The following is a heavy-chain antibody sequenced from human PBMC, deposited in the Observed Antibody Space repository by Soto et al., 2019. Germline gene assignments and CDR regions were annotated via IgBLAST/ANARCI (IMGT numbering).Heavy chain of an antibody. V-gene: IGHV3-53*01. CDR2: IYSGGST. CDR3: GGGYCSGGSCYGKNFQP. CDR1: GFTVSSNY. J-gene: IGHJ1*01. Sequence: EVQLVESGGGLIQPGGSLRLSCAASGFTVSSNYMTWVRQAPGKGLEWISVIYSGGSTYYASSVKGRFTISRDNSKNTQYLQMNSLRAEDTAIYYCGGGYCSGGSCYGKNFQPWGQGTLVTVSS. D-gene: IGHD2-15*01.